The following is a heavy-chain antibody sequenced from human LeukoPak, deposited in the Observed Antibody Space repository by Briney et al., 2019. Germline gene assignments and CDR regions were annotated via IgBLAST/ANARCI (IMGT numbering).Heavy chain of an antibody. V-gene: IGHV4-59*01. Sequence: KPSETLSLTCTVSGGSISSYYWSWIRQPPGKGLEWIGYIYYSGSTNYNPSLKSRVTISVDTSKNQFSLKLSSVTAADTAVYYCARESSREVGATTNYYFDYWGQGTLVTVSS. CDR3: ARESSREVGATTNYYFDY. J-gene: IGHJ4*02. D-gene: IGHD1-26*01. CDR2: IYYSGST. CDR1: GGSISSYY.